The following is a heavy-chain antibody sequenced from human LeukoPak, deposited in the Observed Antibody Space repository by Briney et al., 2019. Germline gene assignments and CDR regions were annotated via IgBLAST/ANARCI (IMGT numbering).Heavy chain of an antibody. CDR3: ARGSPGHSSSWFDY. Sequence: SETLSLTCTVSGGSVSSYYWSWIRQPAGKGLEWIGRIYISGSTIHSPSLKSRVTMSVDTSKNQFSLNLSSVTAADTSVYYCARGSPGHSSSWFDYWGQGTLVTVSS. CDR1: GGSVSSYY. CDR2: IYISGST. J-gene: IGHJ4*02. V-gene: IGHV4-4*07. D-gene: IGHD6-13*01.